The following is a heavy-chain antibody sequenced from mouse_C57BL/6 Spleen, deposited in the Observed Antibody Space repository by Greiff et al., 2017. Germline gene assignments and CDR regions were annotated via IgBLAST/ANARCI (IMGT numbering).Heavy chain of an antibody. V-gene: IGHV1-80*01. Sequence: QVQLKQSGAELVKPGASVKISCKASGYAFSSYWMNWVKQRPGKGLEWIGQIYPGDGDTNYNGKFKGKATLTADKSSSTAYMQLSSLTSEDSAVYFCAREYYGSSYDFDYWGQGTTLTVSS. CDR3: AREYYGSSYDFDY. CDR2: IYPGDGDT. J-gene: IGHJ2*01. D-gene: IGHD1-1*01. CDR1: GYAFSSYW.